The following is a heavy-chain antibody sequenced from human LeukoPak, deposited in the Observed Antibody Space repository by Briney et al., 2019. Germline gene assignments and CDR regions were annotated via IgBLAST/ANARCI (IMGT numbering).Heavy chain of an antibody. D-gene: IGHD3-22*01. CDR2: MNPNSGNT. CDR3: ARGVHYDSSDYFDY. Sequence: AASVKVSCKASGYTFTSYDINWVRQATGQGLEWMGWMNPNSGNTGYAQKFQGRVTMTRNTYISTAYMELSSLRSEDTAVYYCARGVHYDSSDYFDYWGQGTLVTVSS. CDR1: GYTFTSYD. V-gene: IGHV1-8*01. J-gene: IGHJ4*02.